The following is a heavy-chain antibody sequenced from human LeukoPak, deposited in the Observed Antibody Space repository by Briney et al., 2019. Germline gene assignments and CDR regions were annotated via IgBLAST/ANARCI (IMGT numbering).Heavy chain of an antibody. D-gene: IGHD3-10*01. CDR2: IYYSGST. CDR3: ARDKGSGSYYTYYYYGMDV. Sequence: PSETLSLTCTVSGGSISSGGYYWSWIRQHPGKGLEWIGYIYYSGSTYYNPSLKSRVTISVDTSKNQFSLKLSSVTAADTAVNYCARDKGSGSYYTYYYYGMDVWGQGTTVTVSS. J-gene: IGHJ6*02. CDR1: GGSISSGGYY. V-gene: IGHV4-31*03.